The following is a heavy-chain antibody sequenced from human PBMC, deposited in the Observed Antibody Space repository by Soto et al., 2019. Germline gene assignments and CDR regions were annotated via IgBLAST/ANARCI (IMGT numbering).Heavy chain of an antibody. D-gene: IGHD3-22*01. CDR2: ISYIGST. V-gene: IGHV4-30-2*01. Sequence: PSETLSLTCAVSGGSISSGAYSWSWIRQPPGKGLEWIGYISYIGSTYYNPSLKSRVTISADRSRNQFSLKLSFVTAADTAVYYCARINYSDTRGYYLYFGHWGQGTPVTVSS. CDR1: GGSISSGAYS. CDR3: ARINYSDTRGYYLYFGH. J-gene: IGHJ4*02.